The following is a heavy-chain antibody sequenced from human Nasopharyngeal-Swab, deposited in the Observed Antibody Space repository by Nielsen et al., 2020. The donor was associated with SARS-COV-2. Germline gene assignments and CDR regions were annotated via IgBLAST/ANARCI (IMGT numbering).Heavy chain of an antibody. CDR1: GYTLTELS. V-gene: IGHV1-24*01. J-gene: IGHJ5*02. CDR3: ATLMAGGGSLGNWFDP. Sequence: ASVKVSCKVSGYTLTELSMHWVRQAPGKGLEWMGGFDPEDGETIYAQKFQGRVTMTEDTSTDTAYMELSSLRSEDTAVYYCATLMAGGGSLGNWFDPWGQGTLVTVPS. CDR2: FDPEDGET. D-gene: IGHD2-15*01.